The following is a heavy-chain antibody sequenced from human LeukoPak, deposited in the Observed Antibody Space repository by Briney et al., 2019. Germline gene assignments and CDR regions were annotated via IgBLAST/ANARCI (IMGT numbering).Heavy chain of an antibody. V-gene: IGHV1-24*01. D-gene: IGHD6-19*01. CDR3: ATLAPTRYSSGWYLSRSDC. J-gene: IGHJ4*02. Sequence: ASVKVSCKVSGYTLTELSMHWVRQAPGKGLEWMGGFDPEDGETIYAQRFQGRVTTTEDTSTDTAYMELSSLRSEDTAMYYCATLAPTRYSSGWYLSRSDCWGQGTLVTVSS. CDR2: FDPEDGET. CDR1: GYTLTELS.